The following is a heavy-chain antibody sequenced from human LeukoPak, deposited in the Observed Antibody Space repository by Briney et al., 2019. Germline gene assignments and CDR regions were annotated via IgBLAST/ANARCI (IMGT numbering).Heavy chain of an antibody. D-gene: IGHD3-22*01. CDR3: SRALYYYDHSGSYSERHYYYGMDV. J-gene: IGHJ6*02. CDR2: IIPMFDIT. CDR1: GGSFGSYE. V-gene: IGHV1-69*04. Sequence: SVKVSCKASGGSFGSYEINWVRQAPGQGLEWLGRIIPMFDITNYAQMFQGRVTITADKSTTTAYMVLSSLRSQDTAVYYYSRALYYYDHSGSYSERHYYYGMDVWGQGTTVTVSS.